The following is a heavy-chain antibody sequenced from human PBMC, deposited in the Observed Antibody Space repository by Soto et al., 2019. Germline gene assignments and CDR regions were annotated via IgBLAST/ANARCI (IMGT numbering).Heavy chain of an antibody. D-gene: IGHD3-10*01. CDR3: ARDYGSGSYYISGGMDV. CDR2: INAGNGNT. CDR1: GYTFTSYA. Sequence: ASVKVSCKASGYTFTSYAMHWVRQAPGQRLEWMGWINAGNGNTKYSQKFQGRVTITRDTSASTAYMELSSLRSEDTAVYYCARDYGSGSYYISGGMDVWGQGTTVTVSS. V-gene: IGHV1-3*01. J-gene: IGHJ6*02.